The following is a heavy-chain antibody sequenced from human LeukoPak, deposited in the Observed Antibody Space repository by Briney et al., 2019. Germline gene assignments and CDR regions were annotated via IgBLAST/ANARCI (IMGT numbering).Heavy chain of an antibody. Sequence: RGESLKISCQGSGYSFNSYWIAWVRQLPGKGLEWMGITYPGDSDTRYSPSFRGQITISADKSINTAYLRWSSLKASDTAMYYCARAYYCGGGSCKLEYWGQGTLVTVSS. CDR2: TYPGDSDT. CDR1: GYSFNSYW. D-gene: IGHD2-15*01. V-gene: IGHV5-51*01. J-gene: IGHJ4*02. CDR3: ARAYYCGGGSCKLEY.